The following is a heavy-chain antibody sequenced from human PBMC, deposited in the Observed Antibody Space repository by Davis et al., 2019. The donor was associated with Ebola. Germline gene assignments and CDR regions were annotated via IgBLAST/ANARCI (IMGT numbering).Heavy chain of an antibody. V-gene: IGHV3-23*01. Sequence: GVLKISCAASGFTFSSYAMSWVRQAPGKGLEWVSAISGSGGSTYYADSVKGRFTISRDNSKNTLYLQMNSLRAEDTAVYYCAKSSVAGRSQFDYWGQGTLVTVSS. CDR1: GFTFSSYA. CDR3: AKSSVAGRSQFDY. D-gene: IGHD6-19*01. J-gene: IGHJ4*02. CDR2: ISGSGGST.